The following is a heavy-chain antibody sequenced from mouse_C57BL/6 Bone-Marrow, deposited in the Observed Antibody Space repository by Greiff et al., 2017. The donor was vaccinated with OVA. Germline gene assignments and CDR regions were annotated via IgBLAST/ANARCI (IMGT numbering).Heavy chain of an antibody. Sequence: QVQLQQPGAELVRPGTSVKLSCKASGYTFTSYWMHWVKQRPGQGLEWIGVIDPSDSYTNYNQKFKGKATLTVDTSSSTAYMQLSSLTSEDSAVYYCARGLLRQAWFAYWGQGTLVTVSA. CDR2: IDPSDSYT. CDR3: ARGLLRQAWFAY. D-gene: IGHD1-2*01. V-gene: IGHV1-59*01. CDR1: GYTFTSYW. J-gene: IGHJ3*01.